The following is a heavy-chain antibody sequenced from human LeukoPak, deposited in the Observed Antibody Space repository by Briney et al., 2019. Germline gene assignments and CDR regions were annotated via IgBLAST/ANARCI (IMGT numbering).Heavy chain of an antibody. V-gene: IGHV1-2*02. D-gene: IGHD3-3*01. CDR2: INPNSGGT. J-gene: IGHJ3*02. CDR1: GYTFTGYY. Sequence: GASVKVSCKASGYTFTGYYMHWVRQAPGQGLEWMGWINPNSGGTNYAQKFQGRVTMTRDTPISTASMELSSLKPDDTAVYYCARERSGSEIFARSFDIWGQGTMVTVSS. CDR3: ARERSGSEIFARSFDI.